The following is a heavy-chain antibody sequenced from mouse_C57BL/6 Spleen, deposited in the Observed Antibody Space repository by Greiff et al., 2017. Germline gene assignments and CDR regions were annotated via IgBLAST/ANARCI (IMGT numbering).Heavy chain of an antibody. CDR2: IRNKANGYTT. Sequence: EVKLVESGGGLVQPGGSLSLSCAASGFTFTDYYMSWVRQPPGKALEWLGFIRNKANGYTTEYSASVKGRFTISRDNSQSILYLQLNALRAEDSATYYCARLYYGYDFDYWGQGTTLTVSS. V-gene: IGHV7-3*01. CDR1: GFTFTDYY. J-gene: IGHJ2*01. D-gene: IGHD2-2*01. CDR3: ARLYYGYDFDY.